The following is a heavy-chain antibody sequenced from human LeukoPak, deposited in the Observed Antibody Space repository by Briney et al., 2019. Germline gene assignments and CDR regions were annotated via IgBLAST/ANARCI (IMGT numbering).Heavy chain of an antibody. D-gene: IGHD6-19*01. V-gene: IGHV3-33*01. CDR3: ARGRYSSCSYDLFDY. CDR1: GFTFGSYG. J-gene: IGHJ4*02. CDR2: IWYDGSNK. Sequence: GRSLRLSCAASGFTFGSYGMHWVRQAPGKGLEWVAVIWYDGSNKYYADSVKGRFTISRDNSKNTLHLQMNSLRAEDTAVYYCARGRYSSCSYDLFDYWGQGTLVIVSS.